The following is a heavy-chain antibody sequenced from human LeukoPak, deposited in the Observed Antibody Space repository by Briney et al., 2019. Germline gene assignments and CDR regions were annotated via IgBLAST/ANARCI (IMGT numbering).Heavy chain of an antibody. J-gene: IGHJ4*02. CDR1: GFTFSSYG. D-gene: IGHD4-17*01. CDR2: IWYDGSNK. V-gene: IGHV3-33*01. Sequence: GGSLRLSCAASGFTFSSYGMHWVRQAPGKGLEWVAVIWYDGSNKYYADSVKGRFTISRDNSKNTLYLQMNSLRAEDTAVYYCARNHDYGGVDYFDSWGQGTLVTVSS. CDR3: ARNHDYGGVDYFDS.